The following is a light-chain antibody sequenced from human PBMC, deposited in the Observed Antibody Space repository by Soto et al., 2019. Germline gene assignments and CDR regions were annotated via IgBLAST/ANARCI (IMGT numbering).Light chain of an antibody. CDR2: GAS. CDR3: HQYDGSPYT. Sequence: EIVLTQSPGPLSLSPGERVTLSCRASQSVSSSYFAWYQQKPGQAPRLLIYGASSRATGIPDRFSGTGSGTDFTLTISSLEHEDFAVYYCHQYDGSPYTFGQGTKLEIK. J-gene: IGKJ2*01. CDR1: QSVSSSY. V-gene: IGKV3-20*01.